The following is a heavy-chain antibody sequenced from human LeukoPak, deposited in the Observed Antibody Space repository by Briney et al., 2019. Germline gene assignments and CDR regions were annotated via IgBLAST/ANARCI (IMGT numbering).Heavy chain of an antibody. J-gene: IGHJ4*02. D-gene: IGHD3-22*01. V-gene: IGHV3-9*01. CDR2: ISWNSGSI. CDR1: GFTFDDYA. CDR3: AKEDDSSGYPISPTFDY. Sequence: PGGSLRLSCAASGFTFDDYAMHWVRQAPGKGLEWVSGISWNSGSIGYADSVKGRFTISRDNAKNSLYLQMNSLRAEDTALYYCAKEDDSSGYPISPTFDYWGQGTLVTVSS.